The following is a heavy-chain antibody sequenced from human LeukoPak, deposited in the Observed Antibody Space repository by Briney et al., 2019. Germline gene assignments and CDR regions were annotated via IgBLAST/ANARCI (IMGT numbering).Heavy chain of an antibody. Sequence: SETLSLTCTVSGGSINNHYWSWIRQPPGKRLEWIGFVYYSGITRYNPSLQSRITISVDTSNTHFSLKLTSVTAADTAVYYCARLLDNDSSGHPDTFDMWGQGTMVTVSA. CDR3: ARLLDNDSSGHPDTFDM. D-gene: IGHD3-22*01. V-gene: IGHV4-59*11. CDR1: GGSINNHY. CDR2: VYYSGIT. J-gene: IGHJ3*02.